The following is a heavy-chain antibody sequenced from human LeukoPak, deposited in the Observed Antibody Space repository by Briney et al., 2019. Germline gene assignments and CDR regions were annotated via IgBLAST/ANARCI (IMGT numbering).Heavy chain of an antibody. CDR1: GFTFSSYG. V-gene: IGHV3-33*01. CDR3: AREIVVAATHDAFDI. Sequence: GGSLRLSCAASGFTFSSYGMHWVRQAPGKGLEWVAVIWYDGSNKYYADSVKGRFTISRDNSKNTLYLQMNSLRAEDTAVYYCAREIVVAATHDAFDIWGQGTMVTVSS. CDR2: IWYDGSNK. J-gene: IGHJ3*02. D-gene: IGHD2-15*01.